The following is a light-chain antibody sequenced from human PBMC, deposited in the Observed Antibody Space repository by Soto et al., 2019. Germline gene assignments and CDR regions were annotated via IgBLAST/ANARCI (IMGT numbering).Light chain of an antibody. CDR1: QAISSH. CDR3: YRLNAYPIT. J-gene: IGKJ5*01. V-gene: IGKV1-9*01. CDR2: PAS. Sequence: IQLTQSPSSLSASVGDRVTITCLASQAISSHLALYQQEPGKAPKLLIYPASTLQSGVPSRFRGSVFGTDLTLTISSLQPEDFAAYYCYRLNAYPITFVQGTRLEIK.